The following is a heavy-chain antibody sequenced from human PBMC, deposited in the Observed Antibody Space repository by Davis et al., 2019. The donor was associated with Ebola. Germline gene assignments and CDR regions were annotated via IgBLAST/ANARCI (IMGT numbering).Heavy chain of an antibody. CDR1: GFTFSSYA. CDR2: ISYDGSNK. Sequence: GSLRLSCAASGFTFSSYAMHWVRQAPGKGLEWVAVISYDGSNKYYADSVKGRFTISRDNSKNTLYLQMNSLRAEDTAVYYCARGWQQYDYWGQGTLVTVSS. V-gene: IGHV3-30-3*01. CDR3: ARGWQQYDY. J-gene: IGHJ4*02. D-gene: IGHD5-24*01.